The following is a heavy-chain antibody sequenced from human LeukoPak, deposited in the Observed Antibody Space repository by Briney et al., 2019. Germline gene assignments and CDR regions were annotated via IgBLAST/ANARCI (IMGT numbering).Heavy chain of an antibody. CDR3: ARERGYSRDRYSDY. V-gene: IGHV3-33*01. D-gene: IGHD5-18*01. J-gene: IGHJ4*02. CDR1: GFTFSSYG. Sequence: GGSLRLSCAASGFTFSSYGMHWVRQAPGKGLEWVAVIWYDGSNKYYADSVKGRFTISRDNSKNTLYLQMNSLRAEDTAVYYCARERGYSRDRYSDYWGQGTLVTVSS. CDR2: IWYDGSNK.